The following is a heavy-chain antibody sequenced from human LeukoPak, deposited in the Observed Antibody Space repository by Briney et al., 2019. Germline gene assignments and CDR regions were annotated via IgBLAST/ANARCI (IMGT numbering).Heavy chain of an antibody. J-gene: IGHJ4*02. CDR3: ARVEMATISRRRYFDY. CDR1: GGSFSGYY. D-gene: IGHD5-24*01. Sequence: SETLSLTCAVYGGSFSGYYWSWIRQPPGKGLEWIGEINHSGSTNYNPSLKSRVTISVDTSKNQFSLKLSSVTAADMAVYYCARVEMATISRRRYFDYWGQGTLVTVSS. CDR2: INHSGST. V-gene: IGHV4-34*01.